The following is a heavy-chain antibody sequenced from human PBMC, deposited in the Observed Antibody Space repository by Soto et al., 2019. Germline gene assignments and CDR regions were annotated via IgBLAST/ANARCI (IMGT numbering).Heavy chain of an antibody. J-gene: IGHJ5*02. Sequence: QVQLQQSSLGLVKPSQTLSITCAISGDSVSSKSAAWAWIRQSPSRGLEFLGRTYYRSRWFTDYAISVKGRIILDPDTSENQFSLQLNSVTPDDTAVYYCAREVEHQLAYNWFDPWGQGTLVTVSS. CDR2: TYYRSRWFT. V-gene: IGHV6-1*01. CDR3: AREVEHQLAYNWFDP. D-gene: IGHD1-1*01. CDR1: GDSVSSKSAA.